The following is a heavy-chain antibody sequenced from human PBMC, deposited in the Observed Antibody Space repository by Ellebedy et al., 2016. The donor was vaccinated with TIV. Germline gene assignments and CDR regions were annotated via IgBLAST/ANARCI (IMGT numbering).Heavy chain of an antibody. V-gene: IGHV3-21*01. CDR3: ARDPYSGAYYSYYYYMDV. CDR1: GFTFSSYN. Sequence: GESLKISXAASGFTFSSYNMNWVRQAPGKGLEWVSSITSSSSHIYYADSVRGRFTISRDNAKNSLYLQMNSLRAEDTAVYYCARDPYSGAYYSYYYYMDVWGKGTTVIVSS. J-gene: IGHJ6*03. CDR2: ITSSSSHI. D-gene: IGHD1-26*01.